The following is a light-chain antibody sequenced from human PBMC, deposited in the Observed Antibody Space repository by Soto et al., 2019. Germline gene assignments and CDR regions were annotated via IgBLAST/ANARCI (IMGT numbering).Light chain of an antibody. CDR3: QQYYGTPVT. Sequence: DIVMTQSPDSLAVYLVVRGTIDCKSSQTVFNNTNNKNYLAWYQQKPGQPPRLLIYGASARDSGVPDRFSGSGSGTDFTLTISSLQAEDVAIYYCQQYYGTPVTFGEGTKVDIK. V-gene: IGKV4-1*01. CDR2: GAS. CDR1: QTVFNNTNNKNY. J-gene: IGKJ1*01.